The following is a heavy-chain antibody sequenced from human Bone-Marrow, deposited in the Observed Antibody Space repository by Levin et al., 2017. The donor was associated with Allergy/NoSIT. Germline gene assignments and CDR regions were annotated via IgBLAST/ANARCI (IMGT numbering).Heavy chain of an antibody. D-gene: IGHD1-14*01. CDR1: GYSLTEFS. CDR3: ATDRINEPGFDY. J-gene: IGHJ4*02. V-gene: IGHV1-24*01. CDR2: PDPEDGEI. Sequence: GESLKISCKVSGYSLTEFSVHWVRQAPGKGLEWMGGPDPEDGEIVYGQRFQGSLTVTEDTSTDTAYMELNSLKSNDTAVYYCATDRINEPGFDYWGQGTLVTVSS.